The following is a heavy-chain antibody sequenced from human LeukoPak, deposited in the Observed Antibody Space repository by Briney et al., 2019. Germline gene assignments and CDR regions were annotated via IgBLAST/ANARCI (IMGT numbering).Heavy chain of an antibody. D-gene: IGHD3-10*01. CDR3: ARAGDAWFGEFSDY. Sequence: SETLSLTCTVSGGSISSYYWSWIRQPPGKGLEWIGYIYYSGSTNYNPSLKSRVTISVDTSKNQFSLKLSSVTAADTAVYYCARAGDAWFGEFSDYRGQGTLVTVSS. J-gene: IGHJ4*02. V-gene: IGHV4-59*01. CDR1: GGSISSYY. CDR2: IYYSGST.